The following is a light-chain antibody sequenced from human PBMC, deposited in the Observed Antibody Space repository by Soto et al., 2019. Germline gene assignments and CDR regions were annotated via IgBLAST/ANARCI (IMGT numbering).Light chain of an antibody. J-gene: IGKJ2*01. CDR3: HQYDDGPYT. CDR2: GAS. Sequence: EIVMAQSPATLSVSPGDRATLSCRASQSVSSNVAWYQQIPGQTPRLLIYGASTRATGIPVRFSGSGSGTEFTLTISSLQSEDFAVYYCHQYDDGPYTXGQGTKVDIK. V-gene: IGKV3-15*01. CDR1: QSVSSN.